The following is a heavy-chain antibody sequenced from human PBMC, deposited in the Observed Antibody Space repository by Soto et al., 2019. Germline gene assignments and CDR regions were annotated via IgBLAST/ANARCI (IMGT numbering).Heavy chain of an antibody. CDR3: ARVVVADTRWFDP. J-gene: IGHJ5*02. CDR2: LRWNSGGI. CDR1: GFTFDAYP. V-gene: IGHV3-9*01. Sequence: GGSLRLSCAASGFTFDAYPMHWVRQAPGKGLEWVAGLRWNSGGIRYADSVEGRFTISRENAKNSLYLQMNSLTAEDTALYYCARVVVADTRWFDPWGQGTLVTVSS. D-gene: IGHD2-15*01.